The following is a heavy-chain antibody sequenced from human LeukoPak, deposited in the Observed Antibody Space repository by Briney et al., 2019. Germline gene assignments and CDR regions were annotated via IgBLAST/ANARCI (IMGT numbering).Heavy chain of an antibody. V-gene: IGHV4-59*08. CDR3: AREKLWLGELLDSD. J-gene: IGHJ4*02. Sequence: SETLSLTCTVSGGSISSYYWSWIRQPPGKGLEWIGYIYYSGSTNYNPSLKSRVTISVDTSKNQFSLKLSSVTAADTAVYYCAREKLWLGELLDSDWGQGTLVTVSS. CDR1: GGSISSYY. D-gene: IGHD3-10*01. CDR2: IYYSGST.